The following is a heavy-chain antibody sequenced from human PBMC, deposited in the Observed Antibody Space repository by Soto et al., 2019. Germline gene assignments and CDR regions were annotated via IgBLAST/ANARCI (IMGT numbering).Heavy chain of an antibody. J-gene: IGHJ3*01. V-gene: IGHV4-39*01. CDR2: IYSSGST. CDR3: ATPVSSGYQGLEV. Sequence: PSETLSLTCTVSGGSISSRVCYWAWILKPPGKGLEWIGSIYSSGSTYYNPSLRSRVTISVDTSKNQFSLKLSSVTAADTAVYYCATPVSSGYQGLEVWGQGTMVTVSS. CDR1: GGSISSRVCY. D-gene: IGHD3-22*01.